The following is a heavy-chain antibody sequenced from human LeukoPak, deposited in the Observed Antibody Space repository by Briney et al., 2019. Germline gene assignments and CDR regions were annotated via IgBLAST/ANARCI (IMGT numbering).Heavy chain of an antibody. CDR3: VRAIGSNTL. CDR2: MSWNSGRI. D-gene: IGHD4-23*01. V-gene: IGHV3-9*01. CDR1: GFTFDDYA. J-gene: IGHJ4*02. Sequence: GGSLRLSCAASGFTFDDYAMHWVRQAPGKGLEWVSGMSWNSGRIGYADSVKGRFTISRDNAKNSLYLQMNSLRAGDTAVYFCVRAIGSNTLWGQGTLVTVSS.